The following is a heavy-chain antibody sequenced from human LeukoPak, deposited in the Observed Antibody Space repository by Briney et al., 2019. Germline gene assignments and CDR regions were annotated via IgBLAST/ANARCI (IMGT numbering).Heavy chain of an antibody. J-gene: IGHJ4*02. D-gene: IGHD3-10*01. V-gene: IGHV3-21*01. Sequence: GSLRLSCAASGFAFSSYSMNWVRQAPGKGLEWVSSISSSSSYIYYADSVKGRFPISRDNAKNSLYLQMNSLRAEDTAVYYCARDAYYYGSGSDYWGQGPLVTVSS. CDR2: ISSSSSYI. CDR1: GFAFSSYS. CDR3: ARDAYYYGSGSDY.